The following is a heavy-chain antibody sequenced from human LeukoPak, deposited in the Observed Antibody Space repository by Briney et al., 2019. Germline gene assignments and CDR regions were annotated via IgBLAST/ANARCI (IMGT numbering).Heavy chain of an antibody. CDR3: ARAGMSGIPVASRNWLAP. CDR2: ISGSGVST. D-gene: IGHD2-15*01. J-gene: IGHJ5*02. CDR1: GFTFSNND. V-gene: IGHV3-23*01. Sequence: QAGGSLRFTCAASGFTFSNNDMSWVRQAPGKGLEWVSTISGSGVSTYYADSVKGRFTISRDNSKNTLYVPINSLRAEDTALYYCARAGMSGIPVASRNWLAPWGETSPVTVSS.